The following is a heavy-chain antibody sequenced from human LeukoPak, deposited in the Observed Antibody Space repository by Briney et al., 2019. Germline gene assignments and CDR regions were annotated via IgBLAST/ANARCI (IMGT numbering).Heavy chain of an antibody. CDR2: IIPILGIA. CDR1: GGTFSSYT. CDR3: ARDRSSSHFDY. Sequence: GASVKVSCKASGGTFSSYTISWVRQAPGQGLEWMGRIIPILGIANYAQKFRGRVTITADKSTSTAYMELSSLRSEDTAVYYCARDRSSSHFDYWGQGTLVTVSS. J-gene: IGHJ4*02. V-gene: IGHV1-69*04. D-gene: IGHD6-6*01.